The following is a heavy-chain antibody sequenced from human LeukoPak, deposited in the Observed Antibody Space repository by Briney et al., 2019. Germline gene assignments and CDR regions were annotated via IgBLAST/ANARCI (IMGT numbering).Heavy chain of an antibody. CDR3: ARGRYSLDAFDI. CDR1: GYTFTSYD. D-gene: IGHD4-11*01. CDR2: MNPNSGNT. J-gene: IGHJ3*02. V-gene: IGHV1-8*01. Sequence: ASVKVSCKASGYTFTSYDINWVRQATGQGLEWMGWMNPNSGNTGYAQKFQGRVPMTRNTSISTAYMELSSLRSEDTAVYYCARGRYSLDAFDIWGQGTMVTVSS.